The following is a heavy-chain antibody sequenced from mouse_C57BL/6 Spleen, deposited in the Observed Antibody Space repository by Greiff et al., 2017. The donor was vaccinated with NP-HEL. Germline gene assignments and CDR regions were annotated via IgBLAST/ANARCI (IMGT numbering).Heavy chain of an antibody. CDR1: GYTFTDYY. CDR2: INPNNGGT. J-gene: IGHJ2*01. V-gene: IGHV1-26*01. Sequence: EVQLQQSGPELVKPGASVKISCKASGYTFTDYYMNWVKQSHGKSLEWIGDINPNNGGTSYNQKFKGKATLTVDKSSSTAYMELRSLTSEDSAVYYCAWGPGSYWGQGTTLTVSS. CDR3: AWGPGSY.